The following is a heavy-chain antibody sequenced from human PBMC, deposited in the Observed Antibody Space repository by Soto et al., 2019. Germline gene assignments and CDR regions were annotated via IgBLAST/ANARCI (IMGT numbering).Heavy chain of an antibody. V-gene: IGHV1-69*01. D-gene: IGHD1-26*01. CDR2: IIPIFRTT. J-gene: IGHJ4*02. CDR1: GGTFSSYT. CDR3: AREGGTHTVYFDI. Sequence: QVRMVQSGAEVKRPGSSVKVSCKASGGTFSSYTFNWVRQAPGQGLEWMGAIIPIFRTTNYAQKFQGRVTITADESTSTAYMDLSSLTFDDTAVYYCAREGGTHTVYFDILGQGTLVTVSS.